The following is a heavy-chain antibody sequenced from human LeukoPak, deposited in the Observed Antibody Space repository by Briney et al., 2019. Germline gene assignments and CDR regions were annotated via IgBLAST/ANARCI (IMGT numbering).Heavy chain of an antibody. CDR1: GFTFSDYY. V-gene: IGHV3-11*01. Sequence: PGGSLRLSCAASGFTFSDYYMNWIRQAPGKGLEWVSYISGTDNTIYYADSVKGRFTMSRDNAKNSLYLQMNSPRAEDTAVYYCTRDGSNGYHPLGWFDYWGQGTLVTVSS. CDR3: TRDGSNGYHPLGWFDY. D-gene: IGHD3-16*01. CDR2: ISGTDNTI. J-gene: IGHJ4*02.